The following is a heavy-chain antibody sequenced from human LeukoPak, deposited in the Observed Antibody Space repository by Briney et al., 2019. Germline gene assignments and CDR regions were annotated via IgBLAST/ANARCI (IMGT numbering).Heavy chain of an antibody. V-gene: IGHV3-30*18. CDR1: GFTFSSYG. J-gene: IGHJ4*02. CDR3: AKMGRLATSDFDY. CDR2: ISYDGSNK. Sequence: GGSLRPSCAASGFTFSSYGMHWVRQAPGKGLEWVAVISYDGSNKYYADSVKGRFTISRDNSKNTLYLQMNSLRAEDTAVYYCAKMGRLATSDFDYWGQGTLVTVSS. D-gene: IGHD5-24*01.